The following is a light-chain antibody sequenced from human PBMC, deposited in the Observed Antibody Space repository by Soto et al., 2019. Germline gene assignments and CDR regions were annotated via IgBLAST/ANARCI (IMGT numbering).Light chain of an antibody. CDR3: QQYDTYWT. V-gene: IGKV1-5*03. J-gene: IGKJ1*01. CDR1: QTISNW. CDR2: KAS. Sequence: DIQMTQSASTLSGSFGDRVTITCRASQTISNWLAWYQQKPGKAPNLLIYKASSLKSGVPSRFSGSGSGTEFTLTISSLKPDDFATYYCQQYDTYWTFGQGTKVDIK.